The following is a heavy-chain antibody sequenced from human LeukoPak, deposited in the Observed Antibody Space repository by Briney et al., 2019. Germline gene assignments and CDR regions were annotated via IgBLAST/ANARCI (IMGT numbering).Heavy chain of an antibody. V-gene: IGHV3-30*02. D-gene: IGHD2-2*01. J-gene: IGHJ6*03. CDR2: IRYDGSNK. Sequence: GGSLRLSCAAAGYTFSRHGIDWVRQAPGKGLEWVAFIRYDGSNKYYADSVKGRCTISRDDSKNTLYLQMNGLRADDTAVYYCAKGSFYCNGNSCPQYYYYMDVWGKGTTVTVSS. CDR1: GYTFSRHG. CDR3: AKGSFYCNGNSCPQYYYYMDV.